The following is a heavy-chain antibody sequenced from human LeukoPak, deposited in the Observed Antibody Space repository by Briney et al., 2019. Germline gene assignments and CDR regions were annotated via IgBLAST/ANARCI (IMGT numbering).Heavy chain of an antibody. CDR2: IYSGGST. J-gene: IGHJ6*02. CDR3: AREVSDFWSGYGMDV. Sequence: GGSLRLSCAASGFTVSSNYMSWVRQAPGKGLEWVSVIYSGGSTYYADSVKGRFTISRDNSKNTLYLQMNNLRAEDTAVYYCAREVSDFWSGYGMDVWGQGTTVTVSS. V-gene: IGHV3-66*01. D-gene: IGHD3-3*01. CDR1: GFTVSSNY.